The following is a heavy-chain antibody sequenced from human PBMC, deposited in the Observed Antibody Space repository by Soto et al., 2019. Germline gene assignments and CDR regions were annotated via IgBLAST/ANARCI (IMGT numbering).Heavy chain of an antibody. CDR3: ARHGGDIVVVVAASGAFDI. J-gene: IGHJ3*02. D-gene: IGHD2-15*01. CDR2: IDPSDSYT. CDR1: GYSFTFYC. V-gene: IGHV5-10-1*01. Sequence: GESLKISCKGSGYSFTFYCISWVRQIPGNGLEWMGRIDPSDSYTNYSPSFQGHVPISADKSISTAYLQWSSLKASDTAMYYCARHGGDIVVVVAASGAFDIWGQGTMVTVS.